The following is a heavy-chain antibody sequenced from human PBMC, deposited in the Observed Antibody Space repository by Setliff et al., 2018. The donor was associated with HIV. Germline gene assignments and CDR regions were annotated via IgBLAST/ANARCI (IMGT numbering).Heavy chain of an antibody. Sequence: ASVKVSCKTSGYTFTGYFIHWVRQAPGQGLEWMGRINPNSRGTNYAQKFQGRVTMTMDTSISTAYMELSSLRSDDTAVYYCARGLDTAPYYFDYWGQGTLVT. CDR1: GYTFTGYF. D-gene: IGHD5-18*01. CDR3: ARGLDTAPYYFDY. CDR2: INPNSRGT. J-gene: IGHJ4*02. V-gene: IGHV1-2*06.